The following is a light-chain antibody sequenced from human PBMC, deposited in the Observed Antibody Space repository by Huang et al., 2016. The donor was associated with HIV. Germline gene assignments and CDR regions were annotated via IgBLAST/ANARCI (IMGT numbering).Light chain of an antibody. Sequence: IVMTQSPVILSVSPGERATLSCRASQNVHTNVAWYQQRPGQAPRLLMSGASPRATVVPARFTGVGSGTYFTLTITSLQSEDFAIYYCQQYDVWPPRHTFGQGTKLEIK. CDR1: QNVHTN. V-gene: IGKV3-15*01. CDR3: QQYDVWPPRHT. J-gene: IGKJ2*01. CDR2: GAS.